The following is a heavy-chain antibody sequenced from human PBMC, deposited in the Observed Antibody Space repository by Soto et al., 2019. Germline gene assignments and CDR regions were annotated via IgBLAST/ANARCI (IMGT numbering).Heavy chain of an antibody. CDR2: VYSNGNT. D-gene: IGHD3-10*01. CDR3: ARASYFRPSGSYYFVS. CDR1: DDSLTTNKYA. Sequence: QVQLQESGPGLVKPSQTLSLTCTVSDDSLTTNKYAWTWIRQNPEKGLEWIGYVYSNGNTRSSPSLQSRVSMSVDSSKSHFSLRLSSVTAADTAVYFCARASYFRPSGSYYFVSWGQGTLVTVSS. J-gene: IGHJ4*02. V-gene: IGHV4-31*03.